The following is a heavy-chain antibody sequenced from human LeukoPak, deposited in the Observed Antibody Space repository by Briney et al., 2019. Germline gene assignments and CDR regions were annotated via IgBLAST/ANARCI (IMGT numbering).Heavy chain of an antibody. V-gene: IGHV1-2*02. CDR2: INPNSGGT. D-gene: IGHD3-3*01. Sequence: GASVKVSCKASGYTFTGYYMHWVRQAPGQGLEWMGWINPNSGGTNYAQKFQGRVTMTRDTSISTAYMELSRLRSDDTAVYYCARPGVDYDFWRWGSGWIYYMDVWGKGTTVTVSS. CDR1: GYTFTGYY. J-gene: IGHJ6*03. CDR3: ARPGVDYDFWRWGSGWIYYMDV.